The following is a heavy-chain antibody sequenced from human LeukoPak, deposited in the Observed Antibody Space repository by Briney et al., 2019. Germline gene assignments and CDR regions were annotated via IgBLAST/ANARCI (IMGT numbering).Heavy chain of an antibody. CDR1: GYNFTNYW. CDR2: IYPGDSDT. J-gene: IGHJ4*02. D-gene: IGHD3-10*01. V-gene: IGHV5-51*06. CDR3: ARGLWFGENPADY. Sequence: GESLKISCKGSGYNFTNYWIGWVRQMPGKGLEWMGIIYPGDSDTRYSPSFQGQVTISADKSISTAYLQWSSLRASDTAMYYCARGLWFGENPADYWGQGTLVTVSS.